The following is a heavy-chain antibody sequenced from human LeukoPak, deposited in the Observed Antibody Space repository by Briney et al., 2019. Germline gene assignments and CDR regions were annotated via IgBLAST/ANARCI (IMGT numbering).Heavy chain of an antibody. D-gene: IGHD2-15*01. V-gene: IGHV4-61*02. CDR1: GGSISSTSYY. Sequence: SETLSLTCAVSGGSISSTSYYWSWIRQPAGKGLEWIGRIFNNGLTNHNPSLKSRVTISVDTSQNKFSLKLSSVTAADTAVCYCARGGGANWFDPWGQGTLFTVSS. CDR3: ARGGGANWFDP. J-gene: IGHJ5*02. CDR2: IFNNGLT.